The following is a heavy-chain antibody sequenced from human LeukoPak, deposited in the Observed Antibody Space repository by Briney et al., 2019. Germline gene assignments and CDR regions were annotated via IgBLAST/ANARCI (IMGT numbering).Heavy chain of an antibody. CDR3: ARGGEYCDTTSCRTRYYYYYMDV. D-gene: IGHD2-2*01. J-gene: IGHJ6*03. CDR1: GFTLTTHG. CDR2: ISYDGSEE. Sequence: PGGSLRLSCAASGFTLTTHGMHWVRQAPGKGLEWVAIISYDGSEEKYADSVKGRFTISRDTSKNTLDLQMISLRAEDTAVYYCARGGEYCDTTSCRTRYYYYYMDVWGKGTTVTVSS. V-gene: IGHV3-30*19.